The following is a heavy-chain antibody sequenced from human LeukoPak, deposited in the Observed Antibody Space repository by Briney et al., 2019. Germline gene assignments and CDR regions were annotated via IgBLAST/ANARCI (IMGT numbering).Heavy chain of an antibody. Sequence: GGSLRLSCAASGFTFSSSTMNWVRRAPGKGLEWVSSISSSSDYIYYADSVKGRFTISRDNAKNSLYLQMNSLRAEDTAVYYYVRIPNSANFPNWFDPWGQGTLVTVSS. D-gene: IGHD4/OR15-4a*01. CDR3: VRIPNSANFPNWFDP. J-gene: IGHJ5*02. V-gene: IGHV3-21*01. CDR1: GFTFSSST. CDR2: ISSSSDYI.